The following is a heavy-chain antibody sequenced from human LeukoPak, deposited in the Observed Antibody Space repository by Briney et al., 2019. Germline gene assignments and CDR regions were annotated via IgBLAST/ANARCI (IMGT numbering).Heavy chain of an antibody. D-gene: IGHD3-22*01. J-gene: IGHJ4*02. CDR3: AREYGRYYDSSGYCDY. CDR2: IYTSGST. Sequence: SETLSLTCTVSGGSISSYYWSWIRQPAGKGLEWIGRIYTSGSTNYNPSLKSRVTISVDTSKNQFSLKLSSVTAADTAVYYCAREYGRYYDSSGYCDYWGQGTLVTVSS. CDR1: GGSISSYY. V-gene: IGHV4-4*07.